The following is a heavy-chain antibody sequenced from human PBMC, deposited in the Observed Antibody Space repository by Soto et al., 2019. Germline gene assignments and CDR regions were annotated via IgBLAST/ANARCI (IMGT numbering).Heavy chain of an antibody. V-gene: IGHV4-39*01. Sequence: SETLSLTCTVSGGSISSSSYYWGWIRQPPGKGLEWIGSIYYSGSTYYNPSLKSRVTISVDTSKNQFSLKLSSVTAADTAVYYCARLYDYIWGSYRFFDYWGQRTLVTVSS. D-gene: IGHD3-16*02. CDR2: IYYSGST. CDR3: ARLYDYIWGSYRFFDY. J-gene: IGHJ4*02. CDR1: GGSISSSSYY.